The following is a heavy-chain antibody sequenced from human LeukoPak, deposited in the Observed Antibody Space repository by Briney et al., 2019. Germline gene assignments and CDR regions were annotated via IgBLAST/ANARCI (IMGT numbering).Heavy chain of an antibody. CDR2: IYYSGST. CDR1: GGSISSYY. J-gene: IGHJ4*02. Sequence: SETLSLTCTVSGGSISSYYWSWIRQPPGKGLEWIGYIYYSGSTNYNPSLKSRVTISVETSKNEFSLKLRSVTAADTAVYYCARSGSGYLRYYFDYWGQGTLVTVSS. V-gene: IGHV4-59*01. D-gene: IGHD5-12*01. CDR3: ARSGSGYLRYYFDY.